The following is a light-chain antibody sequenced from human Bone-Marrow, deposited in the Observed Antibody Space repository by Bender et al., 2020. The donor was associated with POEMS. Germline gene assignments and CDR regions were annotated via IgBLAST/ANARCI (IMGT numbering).Light chain of an antibody. CDR3: AAWEDSLNGWV. Sequence: QSVLTQPPSASGTPGQRVTISCSGSSSNIGTNPVNWYQQLPGTAPKLLIYMDNQRPSGVPDRFSGSRSGTSASLTISGLLSEDEADYYCAAWEDSLNGWVFGGGTKLTVL. CDR2: MDN. J-gene: IGLJ3*02. CDR1: SSNIGTNP. V-gene: IGLV1-44*01.